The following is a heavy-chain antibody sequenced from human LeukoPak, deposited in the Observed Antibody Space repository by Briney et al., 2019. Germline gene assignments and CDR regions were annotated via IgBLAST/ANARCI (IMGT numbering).Heavy chain of an antibody. CDR1: GFTFSSYG. D-gene: IGHD6-13*01. Sequence: GGSLRLSCAASGFTFSSYGMHWVGQAPGKGLEWVAVISYDGSNKYYADSVKGRFTISRDNSKNTLYLQMNSLRAEDTAVYYCAKPLQTEYSSSWSPNYWGQGTLVTVSS. CDR3: AKPLQTEYSSSWSPNY. V-gene: IGHV3-30*18. CDR2: ISYDGSNK. J-gene: IGHJ4*02.